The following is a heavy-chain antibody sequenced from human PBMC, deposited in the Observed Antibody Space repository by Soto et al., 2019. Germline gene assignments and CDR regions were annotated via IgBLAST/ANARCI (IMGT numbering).Heavy chain of an antibody. Sequence: GASVKVSCKASGYAFTGYYMHWVRQAPGQGLEWMGWINPNSGGTNYAQKFQGWVTMTRDTSISTAYMELSRLRSDDTAVYYCARNLYDSSGYYLAAFDIWGQGTMVTVSS. V-gene: IGHV1-2*04. J-gene: IGHJ3*02. D-gene: IGHD3-22*01. CDR2: INPNSGGT. CDR3: ARNLYDSSGYYLAAFDI. CDR1: GYAFTGYY.